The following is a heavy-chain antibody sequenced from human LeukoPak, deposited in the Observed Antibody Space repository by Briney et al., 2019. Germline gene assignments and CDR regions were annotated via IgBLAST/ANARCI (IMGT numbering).Heavy chain of an antibody. CDR3: AKDRGYGSGSYIFDY. CDR2: ITGSGVST. Sequence: GGSLRLSCAASGFTFRNHAMSWVRQAPGKGLEWVSGITGSGVSTYYADSVKGRFTISRDNSKNTLYLQMNSLRAEDTAVYYCAKDRGYGSGSYIFDYWGQGTLVTVSS. J-gene: IGHJ4*02. V-gene: IGHV3-23*01. D-gene: IGHD3-10*01. CDR1: GFTFRNHA.